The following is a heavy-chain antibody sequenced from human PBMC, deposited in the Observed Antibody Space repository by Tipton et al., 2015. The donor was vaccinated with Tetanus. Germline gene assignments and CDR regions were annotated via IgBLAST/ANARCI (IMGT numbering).Heavy chain of an antibody. CDR1: GGSFSGYY. CDR3: ARHGVYSYSSSSLFDY. D-gene: IGHD6-6*01. V-gene: IGHV4-34*01. Sequence: TLSLTCAVYGGSFSGYYWSWIRQPPGKGLEWIGEINHSGSTNYNPSLKSRVTISVDTSKNQFSLKLSSVTAADTAVYYCARHGVYSYSSSSLFDYWGQGTLVTVSS. CDR2: INHSGST. J-gene: IGHJ4*02.